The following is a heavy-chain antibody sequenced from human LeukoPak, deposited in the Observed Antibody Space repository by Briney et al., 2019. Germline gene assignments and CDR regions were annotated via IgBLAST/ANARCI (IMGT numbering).Heavy chain of an antibody. D-gene: IGHD2-2*01. CDR2: IYYSGST. J-gene: IGHJ5*02. Sequence: SETLSLTCTVSGASISTYYWSWIRQPPGKGLEWIGHIYYSGSTIHNPSLKSRVTISVDTSKNQFSLKLTSVTAADTAMYYCAGTRGNNWYDPWGQGTLVTVSS. V-gene: IGHV4-59*08. CDR3: AGTRGNNWYDP. CDR1: GASISTYY.